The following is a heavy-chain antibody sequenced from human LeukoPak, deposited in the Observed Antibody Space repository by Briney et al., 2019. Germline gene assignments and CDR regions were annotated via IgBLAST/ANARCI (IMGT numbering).Heavy chain of an antibody. V-gene: IGHV3-7*01. CDR1: GFIFTSHW. CDR3: ASRRDLIDY. J-gene: IGHJ4*02. Sequence: GGSLRLSCAASGFIFTSHWMYWVRQAPGKGLEWVANINQDGSEKYYVDSVKGRFTISRDNAKNLLYLQMNSLRAEDTAVYYCASRRDLIDYWGQGTLVTVSS. CDR2: INQDGSEK.